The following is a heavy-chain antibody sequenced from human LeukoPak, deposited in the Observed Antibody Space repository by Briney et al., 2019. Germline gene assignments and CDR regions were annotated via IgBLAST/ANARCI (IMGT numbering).Heavy chain of an antibody. CDR2: IIPIFGTA. CDR1: GYTFNRNG. CDR3: ARDRWFGELNYYYYMDV. D-gene: IGHD3-10*01. Sequence: SVKVSCKASGYTFNRNGISWVRQAPGQGLEWMGGIIPIFGTANYAQKFQGRVTITADESTSTAYMELSSLRSEDTAVYYCARDRWFGELNYYYYMDVWGKGTTVTISS. V-gene: IGHV1-69*13. J-gene: IGHJ6*03.